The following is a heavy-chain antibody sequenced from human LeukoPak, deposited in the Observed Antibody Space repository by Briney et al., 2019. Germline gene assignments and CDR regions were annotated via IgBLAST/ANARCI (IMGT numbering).Heavy chain of an antibody. V-gene: IGHV1-2*02. CDR2: INPNSDGT. CDR3: ARELPMGYCSGGSCYSGADY. D-gene: IGHD2-15*01. Sequence: ASVKVSCKASGYTFTGYYMHWVRQAPGQGLEWMGWINPNSDGTNYAQKFQGRVTMTRDTSISTAYMELSRLRSDDTAVYYCARELPMGYCSGGSCYSGADYWGQGTLVTVSS. CDR1: GYTFTGYY. J-gene: IGHJ4*02.